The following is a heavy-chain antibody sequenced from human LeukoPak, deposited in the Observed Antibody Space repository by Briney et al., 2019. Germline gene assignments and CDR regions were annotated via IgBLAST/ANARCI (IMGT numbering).Heavy chain of an antibody. Sequence: SETLSLTCTVSGGSISSYYWSWIRQPPGKGLEWIGYIYYSGSTNYNPSLKSRVTISVDTSKNQFSLKLSFVTAADTAVYYCARGATYYDILTGSNWFDPWGQGTLVTVSS. CDR3: ARGATYYDILTGSNWFDP. D-gene: IGHD3-9*01. V-gene: IGHV4-59*01. CDR2: IYYSGST. J-gene: IGHJ5*02. CDR1: GGSISSYY.